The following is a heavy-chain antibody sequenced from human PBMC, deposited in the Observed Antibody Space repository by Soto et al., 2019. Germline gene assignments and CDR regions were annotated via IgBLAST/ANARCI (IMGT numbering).Heavy chain of an antibody. CDR2: IIPIFGTA. Sequence: QVQLVQSGAEVKKHGSSVKVSCKASGGTFSSYAISWVRQAPGQGLEWMGGIIPIFGTANYAQKFQGRVTINADESTSTAYMELSSLRSEDTAVYYCESDPDSYYYYGMDVGGQVPTVTVSS. D-gene: IGHD3-22*01. CDR3: ESDPDSYYYYGMDV. J-gene: IGHJ6*02. V-gene: IGHV1-69*01. CDR1: GGTFSSYA.